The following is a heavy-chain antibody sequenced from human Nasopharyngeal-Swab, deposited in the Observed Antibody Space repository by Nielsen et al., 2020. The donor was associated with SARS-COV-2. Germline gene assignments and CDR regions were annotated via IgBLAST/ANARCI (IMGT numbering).Heavy chain of an antibody. J-gene: IGHJ4*02. CDR3: AKILSRIAAAGTEFDY. D-gene: IGHD6-13*01. Sequence: GESLKISCAASGFTFSSYGIHWVRQAPGKGLEWVAVISYDGSNKYYADSVKGRFTISRDNSKNTLYLQMNSLRAEDTAVYYCAKILSRIAAAGTEFDYWGQGTLVTVSS. CDR2: ISYDGSNK. CDR1: GFTFSSYG. V-gene: IGHV3-30*18.